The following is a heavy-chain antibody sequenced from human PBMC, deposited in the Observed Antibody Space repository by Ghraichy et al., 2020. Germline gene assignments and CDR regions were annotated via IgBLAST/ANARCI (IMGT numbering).Heavy chain of an antibody. CDR3: ARGHPYGLTYYYYYMDV. D-gene: IGHD3-10*01. Sequence: GGSLRLSCAASGFTFSSYGMHWVRQAPGKGLEWVAVIWYDGSNKYYADSVKGRFTISRDNSKNTLYLQMNSLRAEDTAVYYCARGHPYGLTYYYYYMDVWGKGTTDTVSS. V-gene: IGHV3-33*01. J-gene: IGHJ6*03. CDR2: IWYDGSNK. CDR1: GFTFSSYG.